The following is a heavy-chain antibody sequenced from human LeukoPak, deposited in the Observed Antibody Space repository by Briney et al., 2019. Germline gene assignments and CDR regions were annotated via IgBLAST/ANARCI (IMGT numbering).Heavy chain of an antibody. CDR1: GFTFSNAW. V-gene: IGHV3-15*01. J-gene: IGHJ4*02. Sequence: GGSLRLSCAAPGFTFSNAWMSWVRQAPGKGLEWVRRIKSKTDGGTTDYAAPVKGRFTISRDDSKNTLYLQMNSLKTEDTAVYYCTTDILTGSYFDYWGQGTLVTVSS. CDR3: TTDILTGSYFDY. D-gene: IGHD3-9*01. CDR2: IKSKTDGGTT.